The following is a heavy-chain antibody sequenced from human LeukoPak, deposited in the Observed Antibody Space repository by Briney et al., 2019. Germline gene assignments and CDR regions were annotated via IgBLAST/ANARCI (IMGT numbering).Heavy chain of an antibody. CDR1: GFTVSNNY. V-gene: IGHV3-53*01. CDR3: AKCRSLSPASATNY. Sequence: PGGSLRLSCAASGFTVSNNYMSWVRQAPGKGLEWVSVIYSGGMTYNADSVKGRFTISRDDSKNTLYLQMNSLRAEDMAVYYCAKCRSLSPASATNYWGQGTLVTVSS. J-gene: IGHJ4*02. CDR2: IYSGGMT. D-gene: IGHD2-15*01.